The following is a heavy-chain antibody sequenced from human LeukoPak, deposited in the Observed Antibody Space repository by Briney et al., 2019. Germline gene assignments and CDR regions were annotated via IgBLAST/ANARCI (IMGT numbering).Heavy chain of an antibody. CDR2: ISPSGGIT. CDR1: GFTFSTYG. Sequence: GGSLRLSCAASGFTFSTYGMNWVRQAPGKGLEWVSGISPSGGITYYADSVKGRFTISRDNSKNTLYLQMNSLRAEDTARYYCARSGGIIDYWGQGTLVTVSS. D-gene: IGHD3-10*01. CDR3: ARSGGIIDY. J-gene: IGHJ4*02. V-gene: IGHV3-23*01.